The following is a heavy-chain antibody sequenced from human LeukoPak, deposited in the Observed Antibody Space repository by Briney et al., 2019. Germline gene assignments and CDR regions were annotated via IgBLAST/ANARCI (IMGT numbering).Heavy chain of an antibody. Sequence: SQTLSLTCTVSGGSISSGDYYWSWIRQPPGKGLEWIGYIYYSGSTYYNPSLKSRVTISVDTSKNQFSLKLSSVTAADTAVYYCAFATDDILTGYSPYYWGQGTLVTVSS. CDR1: GGSISSGDYY. CDR2: IYYSGST. CDR3: AFATDDILTGYSPYY. D-gene: IGHD3-9*01. V-gene: IGHV4-30-4*01. J-gene: IGHJ4*02.